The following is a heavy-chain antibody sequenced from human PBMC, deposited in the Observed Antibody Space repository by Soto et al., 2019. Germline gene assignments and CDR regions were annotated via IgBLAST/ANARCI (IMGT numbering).Heavy chain of an antibody. D-gene: IGHD3-10*01. CDR2: TYYRSKWYN. CDR1: GYSVSSNSAA. J-gene: IGHJ5*02. V-gene: IGHV6-1*01. Sequence: SQTLSLTCVISGYSVSSNSAAWNWIRQSPSRGLEWLGRTYYRSKWYNEYAVSVKSRMTINPDTSKNQFSLQLNSVTPEDTAVYYCAFVYGSGTGGCFDPWGQGILVTVSS. CDR3: AFVYGSGTGGCFDP.